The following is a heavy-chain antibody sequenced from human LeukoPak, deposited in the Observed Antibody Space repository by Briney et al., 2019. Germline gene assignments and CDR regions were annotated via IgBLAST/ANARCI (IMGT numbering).Heavy chain of an antibody. CDR3: ASTFFGVAQLAWFYYYYMDV. J-gene: IGHJ6*03. CDR1: GFTFSSYN. CDR2: ISSSSSTT. D-gene: IGHD3/OR15-3a*01. V-gene: IGHV3-48*01. Sequence: SGGSLRLSCAASGFTFSSYNMNWVRQAPGKGLEWVSYISSSSSTTHYADSVKGRFTISRDNSKNTLYLQMNSLRAEDTAVYYCASTFFGVAQLAWFYYYYMDVWGKGTTVTVSS.